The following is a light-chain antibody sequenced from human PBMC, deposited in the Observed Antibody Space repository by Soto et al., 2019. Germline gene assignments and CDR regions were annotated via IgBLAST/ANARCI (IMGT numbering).Light chain of an antibody. CDR2: AAS. Sequence: DIQMPPSQSSLSSSVGYRVPITCRARQSISTFLNWYQQKPGKAPKLLIYAASNLQSGVPSVFSGSGSGTDFALTISSLQPEDFATYFCQQSYTTPQSWTGGKGTKGDIK. CDR1: QSISTF. V-gene: IGKV1-39*01. CDR3: QQSYTTPQSWT. J-gene: IGKJ1*01.